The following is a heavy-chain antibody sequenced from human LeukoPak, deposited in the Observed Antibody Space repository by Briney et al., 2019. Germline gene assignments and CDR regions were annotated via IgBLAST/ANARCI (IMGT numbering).Heavy chain of an antibody. CDR2: IIAYNGNT. J-gene: IGHJ4*02. V-gene: IGHV1-18*01. CDR1: GYTFTSYG. Sequence: ASVKVSSKAAGYTFTSYGMSWVRQAPGQGLEWMGWIIAYNGNTNYAQKLQGRVTMTTDTSTSTAYMERRSLRSVYTAVYYCSRERAAVGTIDYWGQGTLVTVSS. D-gene: IGHD6-13*01. CDR3: SRERAAVGTIDY.